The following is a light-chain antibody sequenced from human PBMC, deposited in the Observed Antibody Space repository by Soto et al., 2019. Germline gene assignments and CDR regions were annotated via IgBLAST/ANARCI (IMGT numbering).Light chain of an antibody. Sequence: DIQMTQSPSSVSASVGDTVTITCRASQDINSRLAWFQQQPGRPPKYVIQAATMLQSGFPSRFAGSGSGRDFTLTIHTLQPEDSATYYCLQVVNFPRTVXQGTKVDIK. CDR1: QDINSR. V-gene: IGKV1-12*01. CDR2: AAT. CDR3: LQVVNFPRT. J-gene: IGKJ1*01.